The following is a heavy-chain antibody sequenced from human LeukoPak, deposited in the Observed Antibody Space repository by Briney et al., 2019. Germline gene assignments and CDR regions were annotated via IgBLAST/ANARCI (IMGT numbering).Heavy chain of an antibody. D-gene: IGHD4-17*01. Sequence: GRSLRLSCAASGFTFSSYAMHWVRQAPGKGLEWVAVISYDGSNKYYADSVKGRFTISRDNSKNTLYLQMNSLRAEDTAVYYCARDGTTVTTNYYHGMDVWGQGTTVTVSS. J-gene: IGHJ6*02. CDR3: ARDGTTVTTNYYHGMDV. CDR2: ISYDGSNK. CDR1: GFTFSSYA. V-gene: IGHV3-30-3*01.